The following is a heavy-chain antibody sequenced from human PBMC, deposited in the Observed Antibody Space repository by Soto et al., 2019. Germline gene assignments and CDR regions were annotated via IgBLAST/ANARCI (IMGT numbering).Heavy chain of an antibody. J-gene: IGHJ5*02. CDR2: IKAKVDGGTA. V-gene: IGHV3-15*01. CDR3: TKSWLFEKNWFDP. D-gene: IGHD3-22*01. Sequence: GGSLRLSCTASGFTFTDAWMSWVRQAPGKGLEWVGRIKAKVDGGTADFAAPVKGRFTISRDNSKNTLYLQMNSLRVDDTAVYFCTKSWLFEKNWFDPWGQGTLVTVSS. CDR1: GFTFTDAW.